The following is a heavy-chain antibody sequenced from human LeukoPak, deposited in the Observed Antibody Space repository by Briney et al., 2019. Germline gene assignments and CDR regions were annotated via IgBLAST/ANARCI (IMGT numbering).Heavy chain of an antibody. Sequence: SETLSLTCTVSGGSITSTNYYWGWIRQPPGKGLEWIGTIYYSGSTYYNPSLKSRVIVSVDTSKNQFSLKLSSVTAADTAVYYCARHVRNTACATQFTYFDYWGQGVLVTVSS. V-gene: IGHV4-39*01. CDR1: GGSITSTNYY. CDR3: ARHVRNTACATQFTYFDY. J-gene: IGHJ4*02. CDR2: IYYSGST. D-gene: IGHD3-10*02.